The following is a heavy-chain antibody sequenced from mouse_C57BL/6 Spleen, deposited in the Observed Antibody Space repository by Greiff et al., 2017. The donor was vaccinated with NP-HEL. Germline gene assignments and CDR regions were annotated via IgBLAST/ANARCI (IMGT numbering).Heavy chain of an antibody. D-gene: IGHD4-1*01. CDR1: GFTFSDYG. CDR2: ISSGSSTI. J-gene: IGHJ1*03. CDR3: ARPQLTGDWYFDV. Sequence: EVKLMESGGGLVKPGGSLKLSCAASGFTFSDYGMHWVRQAPEKGLEWVAYISSGSSTIYYADTVKGRLTISRDNAKNTLFLQMTSLRSEDTAMYYCARPQLTGDWYFDVWGTGTTVTVSS. V-gene: IGHV5-17*01.